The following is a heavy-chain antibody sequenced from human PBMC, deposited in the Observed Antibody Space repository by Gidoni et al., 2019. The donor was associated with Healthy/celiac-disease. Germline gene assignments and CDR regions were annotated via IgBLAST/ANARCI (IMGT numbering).Heavy chain of an antibody. CDR2: ISGSGGST. Sequence: EVQLLESGGGLVQPGGSLRLSCAASGFTLSSYAMSWVRQAPGTGLEWVSAISGSGGSTYYADSVKGRFTISRDNSKNTLYLQMNSLRAEDTAVYYCAKVGDNLRYIPGDAFDIWGQGTMVTVSS. J-gene: IGHJ3*02. D-gene: IGHD3-9*01. CDR1: GFTLSSYA. CDR3: AKVGDNLRYIPGDAFDI. V-gene: IGHV3-23*01.